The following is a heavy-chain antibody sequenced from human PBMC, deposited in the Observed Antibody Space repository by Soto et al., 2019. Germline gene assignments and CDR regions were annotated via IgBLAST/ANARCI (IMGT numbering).Heavy chain of an antibody. J-gene: IGHJ6*02. Sequence: QVQLQQSGSGLVKPSQTLSLTCAISGDSVSSSSAAWTWIRQSPSRGLEWLGRTYYRSKWYNQYAGAVKSRITIIPATSQTRFSLPLNSVTPEDTAVYYCARWEHEHGKMDVWGRGTTVTVSS. CDR2: TYYRSKWYN. CDR1: GDSVSSSSAA. D-gene: IGHD1-26*01. CDR3: ARWEHEHGKMDV. V-gene: IGHV6-1*01.